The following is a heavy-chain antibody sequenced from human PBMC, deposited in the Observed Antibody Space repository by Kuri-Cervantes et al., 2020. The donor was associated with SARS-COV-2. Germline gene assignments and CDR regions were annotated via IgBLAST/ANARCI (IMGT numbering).Heavy chain of an antibody. V-gene: IGHV1-18*01. CDR2: ISAYNDNT. CDR1: GYTLKTYG. D-gene: IGHD3-3*01. J-gene: IGHJ4*02. CDR3: VRNMYYDFWSAYGD. Sequence: ASVQVSCQASGYTLKTYGLSWVRQAPGQGLEWMGWISAYNDNTNYAQNLQGRVTMTTDTSTSTAYMELRSLTSDDTAVYYCVRNMYYDFWSAYGDWGQGTLVTVSS.